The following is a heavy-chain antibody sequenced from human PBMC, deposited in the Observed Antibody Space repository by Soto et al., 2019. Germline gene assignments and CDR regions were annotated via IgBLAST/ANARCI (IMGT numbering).Heavy chain of an antibody. CDR1: GFTFSSYG. Sequence: GGSLRLSCAASGFTFSSYGMNWVRQAPGKGLEWVAVISYDGSNKYYADSVKGRFTISRDNSKNTLYLQMNSLRAEDTAVYYCAKAGPWWEPFHSVDYWGQGTLVTVSS. CDR3: AKAGPWWEPFHSVDY. J-gene: IGHJ4*02. CDR2: ISYDGSNK. D-gene: IGHD1-26*01. V-gene: IGHV3-30*18.